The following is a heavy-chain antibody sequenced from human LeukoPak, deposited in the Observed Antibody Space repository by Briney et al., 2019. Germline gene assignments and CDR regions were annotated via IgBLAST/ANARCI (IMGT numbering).Heavy chain of an antibody. CDR3: ARQPGGTAAFDI. CDR2: SHNSGET. V-gene: IGHV4-59*08. D-gene: IGHD1-14*01. Sequence: PSETLSLTCTVSGVSMTNYYWSWIRQPPGKGLEWIAYSHNSGETKYNPSLRSRITISVDTSKNEFSLKLSSVTAADTAMYYCARQPGGTAAFDIWGQGTTVTVSA. CDR1: GVSMTNYY. J-gene: IGHJ3*02.